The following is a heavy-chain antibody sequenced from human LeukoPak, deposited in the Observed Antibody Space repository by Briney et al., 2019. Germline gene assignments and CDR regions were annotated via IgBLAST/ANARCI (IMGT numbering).Heavy chain of an antibody. Sequence: PGGSLRLSCAASGFTFSNAWMSWVRQAPGKGLEWVGRIKSKTDGGTTDYAAPVKGRFTISRDDSKNTLYLQMNSLKTEDTAVYYCAKPQIIHPDSSGYYAYWGQGTLVTVSS. J-gene: IGHJ4*02. CDR1: GFTFSNAW. CDR3: AKPQIIHPDSSGYYAY. CDR2: IKSKTDGGTT. D-gene: IGHD3-22*01. V-gene: IGHV3-15*01.